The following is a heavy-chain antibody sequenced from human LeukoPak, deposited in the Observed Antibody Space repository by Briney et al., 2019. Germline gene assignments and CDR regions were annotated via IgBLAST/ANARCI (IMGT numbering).Heavy chain of an antibody. D-gene: IGHD6-13*01. CDR2: LYYGVNT. CDR3: ARLRVQQLASSYYMDV. J-gene: IGHJ6*03. Sequence: PSETLSLTCTVSGDSVTTTNFYWGWIRHAPGQGLEWIGSLYYGVNTYYKPSIKSRVTTSVDTSLNQFSLILTSVTAADTGVYYCARLRVQQLASSYYMDVWGKGKTVTASS. V-gene: IGHV4-39*01. CDR1: GDSVTTTNFY.